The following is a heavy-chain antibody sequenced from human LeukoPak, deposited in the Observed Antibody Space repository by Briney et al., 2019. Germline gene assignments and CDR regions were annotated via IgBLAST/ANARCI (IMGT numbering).Heavy chain of an antibody. D-gene: IGHD2-15*01. CDR3: ARESSSWSRAFDI. J-gene: IGHJ3*02. CDR1: GGTFSSYA. CDR2: IIPIFGTA. V-gene: IGHV1-69*13. Sequence: GASVTVSCKASGGTFSSYAISWVRQAPGQGLEWMGGIIPIFGTANYAQKFQGRVTITADESTSTAYMELSSLRSEDTAVYYCARESSSWSRAFDIWGQGTMVTVSS.